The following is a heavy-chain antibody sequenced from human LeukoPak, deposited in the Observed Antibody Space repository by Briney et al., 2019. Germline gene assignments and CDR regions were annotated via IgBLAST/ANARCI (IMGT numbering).Heavy chain of an antibody. CDR1: GFTFSDYY. CDR3: ARESRYDFWSGYEYNWFDP. V-gene: IGHV3-11*04. Sequence: PGGSLRLSCAASGFTFSDYYMSWIRQAPGKGLEWVSYISSSGSTIYYADSVKGRFTISRDNAKNSLYLQMNSLRGEDTAVYYCARESRYDFWSGYEYNWFDPWGQGTLVTVSS. J-gene: IGHJ5*02. D-gene: IGHD3-3*01. CDR2: ISSSGSTI.